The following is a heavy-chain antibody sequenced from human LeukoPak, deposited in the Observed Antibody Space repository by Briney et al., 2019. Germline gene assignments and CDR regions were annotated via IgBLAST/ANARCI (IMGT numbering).Heavy chain of an antibody. J-gene: IGHJ4*02. V-gene: IGHV4-59*01. Sequence: PSETLSLTCTVSGGSISSYYWSWIRQPPGKGLEWIGYIYYSGSTNYNPSLKSRVTISVDTSKNQFSLKLSSVTAADTAVYYCARGKTVTTNNFDYWGQGTLVTVSS. CDR1: GGSISSYY. D-gene: IGHD4-17*01. CDR2: IYYSGST. CDR3: ARGKTVTTNNFDY.